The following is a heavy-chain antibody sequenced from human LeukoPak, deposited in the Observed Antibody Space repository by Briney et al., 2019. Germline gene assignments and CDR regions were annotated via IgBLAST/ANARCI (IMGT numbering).Heavy chain of an antibody. CDR1: GCTFTEYY. J-gene: IGHJ6*03. Sequence: ATVKISCKASGCTFTEYYMYWVQQAPGKGLEWMGRVDPEDGKTMYAEKFQGRVTTTVDTSTDTAYMELSSLRSEDTAVYYCARGGGSSRWYYYMDVWGKGTTVTVSS. V-gene: IGHV1-69-2*01. CDR2: VDPEDGKT. D-gene: IGHD5-24*01. CDR3: ARGGGSSRWYYYMDV.